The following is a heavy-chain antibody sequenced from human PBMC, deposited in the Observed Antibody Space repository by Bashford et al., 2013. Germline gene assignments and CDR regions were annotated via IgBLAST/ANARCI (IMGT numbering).Heavy chain of an antibody. CDR2: ISAYNGNT. J-gene: IGHJ4*02. V-gene: IGHV1-18*01. Sequence: ASVKVSCKASGYTFTSYGISWVRQAPGQGLEWMGWISAYNGNTHYAQKLQGRVTMTTDTSTTTAYMELRSLRSDDTAMYYCVREAQTSAVVTLAYWGQGTLVTVSS. D-gene: IGHD4-23*01. CDR1: GYTFTSYG. CDR3: VREAQTSAVVTLAY.